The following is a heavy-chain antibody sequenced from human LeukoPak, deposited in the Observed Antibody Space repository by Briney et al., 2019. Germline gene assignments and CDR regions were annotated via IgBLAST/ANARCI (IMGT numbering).Heavy chain of an antibody. CDR3: ARNYFWVDT. CDR2: IYHSGST. Sequence: SETLSLTCTVSGYSISSGYYWGWIRQPPGKGLEWIGSIYHSGSTYYNPSLKSRVTISVDTSKNQFSLNLSSVTAADTAVYYCARNYFWVDTWGQGTLVTVSS. V-gene: IGHV4-38-2*02. CDR1: GYSISSGYY. J-gene: IGHJ5*02. D-gene: IGHD3-9*01.